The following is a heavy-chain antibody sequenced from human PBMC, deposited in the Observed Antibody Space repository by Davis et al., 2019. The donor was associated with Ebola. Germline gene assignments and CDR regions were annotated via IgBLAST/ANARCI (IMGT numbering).Heavy chain of an antibody. J-gene: IGHJ4*02. CDR2: IYYSGNT. CDR3: ARLDGGNSGAFDS. V-gene: IGHV4-59*08. Sequence: PSETLSLTCTVSGDSIRSYYWSWIRQPPGKGLEWVGYIYYSGNTYYNPSLQSRVIISIDTSKNHFSLKLNSVTAADTAVYYCARLDGGNSGAFDSWGQGTLVTVSS. D-gene: IGHD4-23*01. CDR1: GDSIRSYY.